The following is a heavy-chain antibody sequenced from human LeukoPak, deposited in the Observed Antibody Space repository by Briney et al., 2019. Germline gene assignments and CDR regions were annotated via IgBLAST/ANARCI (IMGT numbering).Heavy chain of an antibody. D-gene: IGHD6-13*01. Sequence: GASVKVSCKASGYTFTSYGISWVRQAPGQGLEWMGWISAYNGNTNYAQKLQGRVTMTTDTSTSTVYMELSSLRSEDTAVYYCARDPEYSSSWYCNDECAQGFAFDIWGQGTMVTVSS. J-gene: IGHJ3*02. V-gene: IGHV1-18*01. CDR2: ISAYNGNT. CDR3: ARDPEYSSSWYCNDECAQGFAFDI. CDR1: GYTFTSYG.